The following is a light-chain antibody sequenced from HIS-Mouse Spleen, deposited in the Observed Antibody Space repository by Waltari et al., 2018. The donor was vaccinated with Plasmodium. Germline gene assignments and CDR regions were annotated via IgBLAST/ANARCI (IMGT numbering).Light chain of an antibody. CDR1: NIGSKS. J-gene: IGLJ2*01. CDR3: QVWDSSSDHPV. CDR2: EDS. Sequence: SYVLTQPPSVSVAPGQTARITCGGNNIGSKSVHWYQQKPGQAPVLVAYEDSDRPPGIPERFSGSNSGNTATLTVSRVEAGDEADYYCQVWDSSSDHPVFGGGTKLTVL. V-gene: IGLV3-21*02.